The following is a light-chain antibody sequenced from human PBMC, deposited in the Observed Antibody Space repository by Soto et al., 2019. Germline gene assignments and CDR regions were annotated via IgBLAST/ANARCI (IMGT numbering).Light chain of an antibody. Sequence: DIQLTQSPSFLSASVGDRVTITCRASQGISSYLAWYQQKPGKAPKLLIYAASTLQSGVPSRFSGSGSGTEFTLTISSLQPEDFATYYCQQLNSYPHTFGQGTKVYIK. CDR3: QQLNSYPHT. CDR1: QGISSY. V-gene: IGKV1-9*01. CDR2: AAS. J-gene: IGKJ1*01.